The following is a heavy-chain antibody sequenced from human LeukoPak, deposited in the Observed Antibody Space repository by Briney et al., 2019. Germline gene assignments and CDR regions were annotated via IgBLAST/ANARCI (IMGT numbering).Heavy chain of an antibody. CDR1: GFTFGSYA. CDR2: ISGSGGST. CDR3: LPYFFYGSGRFDY. Sequence: PGGSLRLSCAASGFTFGSYAMSWVRQAPGKGLEWVSAISGSGGSTYYADSVKGRFTISRDNSKNTLYLQMNSLRAEDTAVYYCLPYFFYGSGRFDYWGQGTLVTVSS. D-gene: IGHD3-10*01. J-gene: IGHJ4*02. V-gene: IGHV3-23*01.